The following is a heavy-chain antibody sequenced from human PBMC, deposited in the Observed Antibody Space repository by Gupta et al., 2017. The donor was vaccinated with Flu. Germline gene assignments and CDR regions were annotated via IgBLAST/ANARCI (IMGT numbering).Heavy chain of an antibody. CDR1: GFTFSSYN. Sequence: EVQLVESGGGLFKPGGSLRLSCAPSGFTFSSYNMNWVRQAPGKGLEWVSSISSSGSYIYYADSVKGRFTISRDNAKNSLYLQMNILRAEDTAVYYCARKDNCGGDCYSFDYWGQGTLVTVSS. D-gene: IGHD2-21*02. J-gene: IGHJ4*02. V-gene: IGHV3-21*01. CDR3: ARKDNCGGDCYSFDY. CDR2: ISSSGSYI.